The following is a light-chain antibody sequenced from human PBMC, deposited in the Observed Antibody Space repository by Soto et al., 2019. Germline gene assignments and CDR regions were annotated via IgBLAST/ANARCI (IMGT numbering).Light chain of an antibody. Sequence: EIVLTQSPATLSLSPGERATLSCRASQSVSSYLAWYQQKPGQAPRLLIYDASNRATGIPARFSGSGSGTDFTLTISSLEPEDFAVYYCQQRSNWPPLYTFGQGTRWRLN. CDR1: QSVSSY. CDR2: DAS. V-gene: IGKV3-11*01. J-gene: IGKJ2*01. CDR3: QQRSNWPPLYT.